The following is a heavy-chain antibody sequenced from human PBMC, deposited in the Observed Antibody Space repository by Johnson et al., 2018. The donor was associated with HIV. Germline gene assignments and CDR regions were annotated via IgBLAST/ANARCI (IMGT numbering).Heavy chain of an antibody. CDR3: ARSSWYGGAFDI. D-gene: IGHD6-13*01. CDR1: GFTFSSYD. V-gene: IGHV3-13*01. J-gene: IGHJ3*02. CDR2: IGTTGDT. Sequence: VQLVESGGGVVQPGRSLRLSCAASGFTFSSYDMHWVRQATGKGLEWVSAIGTTGDTYYPGSVKGRFTISRENAKNSLYLQMNSLRAGDTAVYYCARSSWYGGAFDIWGQGTMVTVSS.